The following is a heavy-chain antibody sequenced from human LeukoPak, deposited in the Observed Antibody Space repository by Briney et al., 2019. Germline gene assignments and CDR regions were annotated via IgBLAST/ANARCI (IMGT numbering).Heavy chain of an antibody. J-gene: IGHJ4*02. CDR3: AKPRDGYPDPFDY. CDR1: GFTFCNYG. V-gene: IGHV3-30*02. Sequence: PGGSLRLSCAASGFTFCNYGMYWVRQAPGKGLEWVAYMRYDASNKNYADSVKGRFTISRDNSKDTLYLQMNGLIPEDTAVYYCAKPRDGYPDPFDYWGQGTLVTVSS. CDR2: MRYDASNK. D-gene: IGHD1-1*01.